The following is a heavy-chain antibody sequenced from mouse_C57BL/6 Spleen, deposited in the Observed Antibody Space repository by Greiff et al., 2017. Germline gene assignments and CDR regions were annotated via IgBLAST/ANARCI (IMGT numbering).Heavy chain of an antibody. CDR3: TSYDGLRDY. J-gene: IGHJ2*01. CDR1: GFNIKDYY. Sequence: VHVKQSGAELVRPGASVKLSCTASGFNIKDYYMHWVKQRPEQGLEWIGRIDPEDGDTEYAPKFQGKATMTADTSSNTAYLQLSSLTSEDTAVYYCTSYDGLRDYWGQGTTLTVSS. V-gene: IGHV14-1*01. CDR2: IDPEDGDT. D-gene: IGHD2-3*01.